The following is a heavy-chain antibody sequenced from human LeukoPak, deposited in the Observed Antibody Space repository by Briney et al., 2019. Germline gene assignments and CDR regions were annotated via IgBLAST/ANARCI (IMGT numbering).Heavy chain of an antibody. Sequence: GGSLRLSCAASGFTFSGYSMNWVRQAPGKGLEWVSSISSSSSYIYYADSVKGRFTISRDNAKNALYLQMNSLRAEDTAVYYWARDPDIAVAGSWGQGTLVTGSS. J-gene: IGHJ4*02. CDR3: ARDPDIAVAGS. D-gene: IGHD6-19*01. V-gene: IGHV3-21*01. CDR1: GFTFSGYS. CDR2: ISSSSSYI.